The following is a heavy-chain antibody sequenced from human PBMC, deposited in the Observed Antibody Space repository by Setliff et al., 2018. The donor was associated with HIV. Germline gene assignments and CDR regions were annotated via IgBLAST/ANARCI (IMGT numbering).Heavy chain of an antibody. CDR3: ARDSWRRADYGDFLTYFDY. V-gene: IGHV4-39*07. J-gene: IGHJ4*02. CDR1: GVTFSSNNYY. Sequence: PSETLSLTCAVSGVTFSSNNYYWGWIRQPPGKGLEWIGTVFYSGSTSYSPPLKSRVTISVDTSKNQFSLKLKSVTAADTAVYYCARDSWRRADYGDFLTYFDYWGQGTLVTVS. CDR2: VFYSGST. D-gene: IGHD4-17*01.